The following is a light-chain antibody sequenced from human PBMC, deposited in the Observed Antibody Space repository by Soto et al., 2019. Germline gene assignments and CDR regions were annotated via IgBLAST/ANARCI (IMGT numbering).Light chain of an antibody. CDR2: DAS. Sequence: DIQMTQSTSSLSASVGDRVTITCQASQDISNYLNWYQQKPGKAPKLLIYDASNLETGVPSRFSGSGSGTDFTFTISSLQPEDIATYYCQQYDNLPLTVGGGTKLDIK. J-gene: IGKJ4*01. V-gene: IGKV1-33*01. CDR1: QDISNY. CDR3: QQYDNLPLT.